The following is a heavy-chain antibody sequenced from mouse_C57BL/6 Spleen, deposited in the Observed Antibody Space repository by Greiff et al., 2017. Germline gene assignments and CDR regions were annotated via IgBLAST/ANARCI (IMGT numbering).Heavy chain of an antibody. V-gene: IGHV1-81*01. CDR1: GYTFTSYG. CDR3: ASYGNFDY. D-gene: IGHD2-1*01. J-gene: IGHJ2*01. CDR2: IYPISGST. Sequence: QVQLKESGAELARPGASVKLSCKASGYTFTSYGISWVKQRTGQGLEWIGEIYPISGSTYYNEKFKGKATMTADKSSSTAYMGLRSLTSEDSAVYFCASYGNFDYWGQGTTLTVSA.